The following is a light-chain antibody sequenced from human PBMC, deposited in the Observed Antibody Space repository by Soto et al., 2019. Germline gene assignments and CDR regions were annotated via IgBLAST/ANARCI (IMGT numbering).Light chain of an antibody. J-gene: IGKJ2*01. Sequence: DIEMTQSPGTLSVSPGERATLSCRASQSVSSNLAWYQQKPGQAPRLLIYDASTRPTGIPARFSGSGSGTDFTLSISSLQSEDFAVYFCQQYNTWPPYTFGQGTKLEI. CDR2: DAS. V-gene: IGKV3-15*01. CDR3: QQYNTWPPYT. CDR1: QSVSSN.